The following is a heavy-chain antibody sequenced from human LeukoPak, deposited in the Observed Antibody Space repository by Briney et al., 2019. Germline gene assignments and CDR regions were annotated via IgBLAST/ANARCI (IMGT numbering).Heavy chain of an antibody. CDR3: ARDMYYYGSGSYGPAY. CDR2: IWYDGSNK. Sequence: PGGSLRLSCAASGFTFSSYWMHWVRQAPGKGLEWVAVIWYDGSNKYYADSVKGRFTISRDNSKNTLYLQMNSLRAEDTAVYYCARDMYYYGSGSYGPAYWGQGTLVTVSS. CDR1: GFTFSSYW. D-gene: IGHD3-10*01. J-gene: IGHJ4*02. V-gene: IGHV3-33*08.